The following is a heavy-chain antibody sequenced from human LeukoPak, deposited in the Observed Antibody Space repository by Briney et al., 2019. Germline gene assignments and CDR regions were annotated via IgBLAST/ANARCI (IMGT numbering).Heavy chain of an antibody. D-gene: IGHD3/OR15-3a*01. J-gene: IGHJ5*02. Sequence: PSETLSLTCTVSDGSISTYYWSWIRQPAGKGLEWIGRIYTTGSTNYNPSLKSRVTMSVDTSKNQFSLKLTSVTAAGTDVYYCARGGLPRENWFDPWGQGTLVTVSS. V-gene: IGHV4-4*07. CDR3: ARGGLPRENWFDP. CDR2: IYTTGST. CDR1: DGSISTYY.